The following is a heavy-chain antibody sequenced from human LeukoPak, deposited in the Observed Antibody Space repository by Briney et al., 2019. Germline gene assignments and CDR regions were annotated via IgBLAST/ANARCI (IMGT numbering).Heavy chain of an antibody. J-gene: IGHJ4*02. CDR3: VSPRRFSYGYFDY. D-gene: IGHD5-18*01. V-gene: IGHV4-39*01. CDR2: IYYSKNT. CDR1: GGSVSSSSAY. Sequence: PSETLSLTCTVSGGSVSSSSAYWGWIRQPPGKGLEWIGSIYYSKNTYYNPSLKSRVTISADTSKNQFSLTLGSVSATDTAVYYCVSPRRFSYGYFDYWGQGTLVTVSS.